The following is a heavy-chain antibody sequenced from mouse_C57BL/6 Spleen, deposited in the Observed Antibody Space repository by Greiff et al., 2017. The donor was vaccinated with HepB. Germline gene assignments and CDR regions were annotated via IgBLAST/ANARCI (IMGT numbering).Heavy chain of an antibody. J-gene: IGHJ2*01. CDR2: IHPNSGST. D-gene: IGHD1-1*01. V-gene: IGHV1-64*01. Sequence: QVQLQQPGAELVKPGASVKLSCKASGYTFTSYWMHWVKQKPGQGLEWIGMIHPNSGSTNYNEKFKSKATLTVDKSSSTAYMQLSSLTSEDSAVYYCARSHIATVGAFDYWGQGTTHTVSS. CDR3: ARSHIATVGAFDY. CDR1: GYTFTSYW.